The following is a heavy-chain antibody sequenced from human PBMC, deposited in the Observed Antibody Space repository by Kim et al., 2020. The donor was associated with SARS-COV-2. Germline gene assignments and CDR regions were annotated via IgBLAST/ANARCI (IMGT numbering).Heavy chain of an antibody. CDR2: IYYSGNT. J-gene: IGHJ4*02. Sequence: SETLSLTCTVSGGSISTSSYNWGWIRQPPGKGLEWIGSIYYSGNTYYSPSLKSRVTISVDTSKNQFSLKLSSVTATDTAVYFCARVTLFGVLINWGQGTPVPVLS. D-gene: IGHD3-3*01. CDR3: ARVTLFGVLIN. CDR1: GGSISTSSYN. V-gene: IGHV4-39*01.